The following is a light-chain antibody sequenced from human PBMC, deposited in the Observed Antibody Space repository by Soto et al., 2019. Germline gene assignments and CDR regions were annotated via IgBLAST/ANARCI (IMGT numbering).Light chain of an antibody. V-gene: IGKV3-11*01. CDR2: APS. CDR1: QNINSY. J-gene: IGKJ3*01. Sequence: ESGLRQCPATLSGSPVEIATLSFRASQNINSYLAWYQPKPCQAPSLLIYAPSNRATGIPARCSGSGGGPDVTPSISSLETEDFAVYYCQQRRSWPFTFGPGT. CDR3: QQRRSWPFT.